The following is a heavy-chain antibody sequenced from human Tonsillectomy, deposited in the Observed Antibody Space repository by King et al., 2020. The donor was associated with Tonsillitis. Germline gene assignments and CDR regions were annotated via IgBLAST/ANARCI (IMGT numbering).Heavy chain of an antibody. D-gene: IGHD5/OR15-5a*01. CDR3: AKRVRPSTGYYYGMDV. Sequence: VQLVESGGGVVQPGRSLRLSCAASGFSLSSYGMHWVRQAPGKGLEWVAVISDDGSNKYYADSVKGRFTISRDNSKNTLYLQMNSLRAEDTAVYYCAKRVRPSTGYYYGMDVWGQGTTVTVSS. V-gene: IGHV3-30*18. J-gene: IGHJ6*02. CDR2: ISDDGSNK. CDR1: GFSLSSYG.